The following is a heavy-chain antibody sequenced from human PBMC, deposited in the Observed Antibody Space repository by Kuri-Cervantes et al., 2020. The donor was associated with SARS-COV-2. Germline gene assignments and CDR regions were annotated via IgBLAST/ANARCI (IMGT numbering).Heavy chain of an antibody. D-gene: IGHD3-16*01. CDR1: GFTFSNYV. CDR3: ARGAANYYYMDV. CDR2: IWYDGENE. V-gene: IGHV3-33*08. J-gene: IGHJ6*03. Sequence: GESLKISCVASGFTFSNYVIHWVRQAPGKGLEWVAVIWYDGENEYYAGSVKGRFTISRDNSKNTVSVHMNSLRAEDTAMYYCARGAANYYYMDVWGKGTTVTVSS.